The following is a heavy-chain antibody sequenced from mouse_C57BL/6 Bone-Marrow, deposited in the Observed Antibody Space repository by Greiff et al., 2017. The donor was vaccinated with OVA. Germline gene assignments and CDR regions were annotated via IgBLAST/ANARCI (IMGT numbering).Heavy chain of an antibody. CDR2: IYPGDGDT. V-gene: IGHV1-82*01. J-gene: IGHJ2*01. D-gene: IGHD1-1*01. CDR1: GYAFSSSW. Sequence: VQLQQSGPELVKPGASVKISCKASGYAFSSSWMNWVKQRPGKGLEWIGRIYPGDGDTNYNGKFKGKATLTAAKSSSTAYMQLSILTSEDSAVYFCASYSYVSYWGPGTPLPVSS. CDR3: ASYSYVSY.